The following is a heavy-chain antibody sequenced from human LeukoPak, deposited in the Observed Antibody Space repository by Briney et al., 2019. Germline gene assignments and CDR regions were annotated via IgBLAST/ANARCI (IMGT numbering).Heavy chain of an antibody. CDR3: ARDPHTVSGYYYYYMDV. CDR1: GGSISSYY. V-gene: IGHV4-59*01. J-gene: IGHJ6*03. Sequence: SETLSLTCTVSGGSISSYYWSWIRQPPGKGLEWIGFIFYSGTTNYNPSLKSRVTISVDTSKNQFSLKLSSVTAADTAVYYCARDPHTVSGYYYYYMDVWGKGTTVTVSS. D-gene: IGHD4-11*01. CDR2: IFYSGTT.